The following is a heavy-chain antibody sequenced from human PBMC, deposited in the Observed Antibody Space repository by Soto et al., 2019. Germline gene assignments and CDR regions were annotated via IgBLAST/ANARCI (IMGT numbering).Heavy chain of an antibody. J-gene: IGHJ4*02. CDR2: INSDGSST. D-gene: IGHD3-10*01. V-gene: IGHV3-74*01. Sequence: EVQLVESGGGLVQPGGSLRLSCAASGFTFSSYWMHWVRQAPGKGVVWVSRINSDGSSTSYADSVKGRFTISRDNAKNTLYLQMNSLRAEDTAVYYCARENGEIRGEYYFDYWGQGTLVTASS. CDR3: ARENGEIRGEYYFDY. CDR1: GFTFSSYW.